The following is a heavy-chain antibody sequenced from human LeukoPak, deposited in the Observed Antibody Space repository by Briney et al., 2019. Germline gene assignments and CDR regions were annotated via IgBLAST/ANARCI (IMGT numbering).Heavy chain of an antibody. Sequence: ETLSLTCTVSGGSISSSSYYWGWIRQAPGKGLEWVANIKQDGSEKYYVDSVKGRFTISRDNAKNSLYLQMNSLRAEDTAVYYCARDLLGEADYYDSSGYYDDYWGQGTLVTVSS. CDR3: ARDLLGEADYYDSSGYYDDY. J-gene: IGHJ4*02. CDR2: IKQDGSEK. V-gene: IGHV3-7*01. CDR1: GGSISSSSYY. D-gene: IGHD3-22*01.